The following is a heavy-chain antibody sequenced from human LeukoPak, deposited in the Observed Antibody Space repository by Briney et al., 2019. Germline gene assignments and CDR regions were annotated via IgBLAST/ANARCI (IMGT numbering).Heavy chain of an antibody. Sequence: SETLSLTCTVSGGSISSSSYYWGWIRQPPGKGLEWIGSIYYSGSTYYNPSLKSRVTISVDTSKNQFSLKLSSVTAADTAVYYCASVGGSSSSMDVWGKGTTVTVSS. J-gene: IGHJ6*04. CDR1: GGSISSSSYY. CDR2: IYYSGST. V-gene: IGHV4-39*01. D-gene: IGHD2-2*01. CDR3: ASVGGSSSSMDV.